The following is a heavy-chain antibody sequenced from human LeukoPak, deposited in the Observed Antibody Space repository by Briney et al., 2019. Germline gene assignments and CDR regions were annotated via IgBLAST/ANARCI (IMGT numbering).Heavy chain of an antibody. CDR3: AKDPAGAGYFDY. J-gene: IGHJ4*02. V-gene: IGHV3-23*01. CDR2: ISGSGGST. CDR1: GFTFSSYA. Sequence: GGSLRLTCAASGFTFSSYAMSWVRQAPGKGLEWVSAISGSGGSTYYADSVKGRFTISRDNSKNTLYLQMNSLRAEDTAVYYCAKDPAGAGYFDYWGQGTLVTVSS.